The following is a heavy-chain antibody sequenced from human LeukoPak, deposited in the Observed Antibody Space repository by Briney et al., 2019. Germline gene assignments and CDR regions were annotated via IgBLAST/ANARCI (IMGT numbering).Heavy chain of an antibody. J-gene: IGHJ4*02. Sequence: SETLSLTCAVYGGSFSGYYWSWIRQPPGKGLEWIGEINHSGSTNYNPSLKSRVTISVDTSKNQFSLKLSSVTAADTAVYYCARGLKHYDFWSGYYYYFDYWGQGTLVTVSS. D-gene: IGHD3-3*01. CDR1: GGSFSGYY. CDR3: ARGLKHYDFWSGYYYYFDY. CDR2: INHSGST. V-gene: IGHV4-34*01.